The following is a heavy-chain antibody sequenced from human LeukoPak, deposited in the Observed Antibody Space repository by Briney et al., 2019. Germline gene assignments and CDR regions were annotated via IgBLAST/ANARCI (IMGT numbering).Heavy chain of an antibody. CDR2: ISPNSGGI. Sequence: ASVKVSCKASEYTFTGYYIHWVRQAPGRGLEYMGWISPNSGGINYAQKFQGRVTMTRDTSISTSFMELSRLGSDDTAVYYCARALSGSYWYYFDFWGQGTLVTVSS. J-gene: IGHJ4*02. D-gene: IGHD3-22*01. CDR3: ARALSGSYWYYFDF. CDR1: EYTFTGYY. V-gene: IGHV1-2*02.